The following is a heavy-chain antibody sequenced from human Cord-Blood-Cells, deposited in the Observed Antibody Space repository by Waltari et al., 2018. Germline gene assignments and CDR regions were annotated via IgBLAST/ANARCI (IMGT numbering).Heavy chain of an antibody. Sequence: EVQLVESGGGLVQPGGSLRLYCAASGFTFSSYEMNWVRQAPGKGLEWVSYISSSGSTIYYADSVKGRFTISRDNAKNSLYLQMNSLRAEDTAVYYCARGSGDIVVVPAAMYFQHWGQGTLVTVSS. CDR2: ISSSGSTI. CDR3: ARGSGDIVVVPAAMYFQH. CDR1: GFTFSSYE. J-gene: IGHJ1*01. V-gene: IGHV3-48*03. D-gene: IGHD2-2*01.